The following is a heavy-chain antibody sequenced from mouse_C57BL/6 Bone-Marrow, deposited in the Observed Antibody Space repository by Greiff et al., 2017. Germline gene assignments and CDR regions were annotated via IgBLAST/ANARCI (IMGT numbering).Heavy chain of an antibody. CDR1: GYTFTSYW. J-gene: IGHJ2*01. CDR2: IDPSDSYT. D-gene: IGHD3-3*01. Sequence: QVQLQQSGAELVKPGASVKLSCKASGYTFTSYWMQWVKQRPGQGLEWIGEIDPSDSYTNYNQKFKGKATLTVDTSSSTAYMQLSSLTSEDSAVYYCARRTALDYSGQGTTLTVSS. CDR3: ARRTALDY. V-gene: IGHV1-50*01.